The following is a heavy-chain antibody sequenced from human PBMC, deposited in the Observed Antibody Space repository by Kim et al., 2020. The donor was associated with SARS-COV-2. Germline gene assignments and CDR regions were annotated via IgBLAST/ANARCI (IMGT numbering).Heavy chain of an antibody. CDR2: IKQDGSEK. CDR1: GFTFSRYW. V-gene: IGHV3-7*01. J-gene: IGHJ6*02. CDR3: ARDVHAPIQLWSHQTQSYGMDV. Sequence: GGSLRLSCAASGFTFSRYWMSWVRQAPGKGLEWVANIKQDGSEKYYVDSVKGRFTISRDNAKNSLYLQMNSLRAEDTAVYYCARDVHAPIQLWSHQTQSYGMDVWGQGTTVTVSS. D-gene: IGHD5-18*01.